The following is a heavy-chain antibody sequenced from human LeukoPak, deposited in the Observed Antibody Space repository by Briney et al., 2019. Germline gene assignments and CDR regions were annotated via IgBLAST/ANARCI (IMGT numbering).Heavy chain of an antibody. V-gene: IGHV4-4*07. Sequence: PSETLSLTCTVSGDSITDDYYTWIRQPAGKGLEWIGRIHSGGTTNYNPSLMSRVTLSIDKSKKYISLILTSVTAADTALYYCARGGRSGNYGYYFDYWGQGTLVPVSS. CDR3: ARGGRSGNYGYYFDY. D-gene: IGHD1-26*01. J-gene: IGHJ4*02. CDR2: IHSGGTT. CDR1: GDSITDDY.